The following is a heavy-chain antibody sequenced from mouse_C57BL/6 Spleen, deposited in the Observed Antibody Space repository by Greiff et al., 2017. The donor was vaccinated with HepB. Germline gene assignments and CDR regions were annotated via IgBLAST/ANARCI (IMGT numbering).Heavy chain of an antibody. CDR1: GFTFSDYG. CDR3: ASGDYGSSSYFDY. V-gene: IGHV5-17*01. Sequence: EVKLVESGGGLVKPGGSLKLSCAASGFTFSDYGMHWVRQAPEKGLEWVAYISSGSSTIYYADTVKGRFTISRDNAKNTLFLQMTSLRSEDTAMYYCASGDYGSSSYFDYWGQGTTLTVSS. J-gene: IGHJ2*01. CDR2: ISSGSSTI. D-gene: IGHD1-1*01.